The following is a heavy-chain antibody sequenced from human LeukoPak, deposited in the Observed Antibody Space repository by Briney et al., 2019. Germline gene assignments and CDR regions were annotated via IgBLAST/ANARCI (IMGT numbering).Heavy chain of an antibody. J-gene: IGHJ4*02. Sequence: SETLTLTCAVYGGSFSGYYWSWIRQPPGKGLEWIGEINHSGSTNYNPSLKSRVTISVDTSKNQFSLKLSSVTAADTAVYYCATGVHGIAAAGDYYFDYWGQGTLVTVSS. V-gene: IGHV4-34*01. CDR3: ATGVHGIAAAGDYYFDY. CDR2: INHSGST. D-gene: IGHD6-13*01. CDR1: GGSFSGYY.